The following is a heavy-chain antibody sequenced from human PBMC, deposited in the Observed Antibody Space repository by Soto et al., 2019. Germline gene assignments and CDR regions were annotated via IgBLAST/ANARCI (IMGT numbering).Heavy chain of an antibody. J-gene: IGHJ3*01. V-gene: IGHV3-23*01. D-gene: IGHD1-20*01. CDR2: ISPGADVS. CDR1: GFTFSSFV. Sequence: EVQLLESGGGLVQPGGSLRLSCAASGFTFSSFVMNWVRPAPGKGLEWVSTISPGADVSHYTDSVKGRFTISRDNSRRMLPLQIDSLRVEDAAVYFCVRRAITATTKWGAFDVWGQGTAVTVSS. CDR3: VRRAITATTKWGAFDV.